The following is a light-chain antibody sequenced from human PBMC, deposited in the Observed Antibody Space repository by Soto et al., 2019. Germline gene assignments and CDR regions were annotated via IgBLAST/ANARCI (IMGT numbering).Light chain of an antibody. CDR3: QQYNNWPPWT. Sequence: DIVMTQSPLFLSVTPGEPASISCRSSQSLLHDNGFNFLKWYLQKPGQSPQLLISLGSSRASGVPDRFSGSASVTEFTLTISSLQSEDFAVYYCQQYNNWPPWTFGQGTKVDIK. V-gene: IGKV2-28*01. J-gene: IGKJ1*01. CDR1: QSLLHDNGFNF. CDR2: LGS.